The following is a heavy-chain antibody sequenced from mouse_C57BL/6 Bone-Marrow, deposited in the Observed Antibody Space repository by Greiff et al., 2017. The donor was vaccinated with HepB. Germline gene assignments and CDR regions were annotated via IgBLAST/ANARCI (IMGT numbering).Heavy chain of an antibody. Sequence: QVQLKESGPELVKPGASVKISCKASGYSFTSYYIHWVKQRPGQGLEWIGWIYPGSGNTKYNEKFKGKATLTADTSSSTAYMQLSSLTSEDSAVYYCARSYYYGSLGYWGQGTTLTVSS. CDR1: GYSFTSYY. CDR3: ARSYYYGSLGY. V-gene: IGHV1-66*01. CDR2: IYPGSGNT. D-gene: IGHD1-1*01. J-gene: IGHJ2*01.